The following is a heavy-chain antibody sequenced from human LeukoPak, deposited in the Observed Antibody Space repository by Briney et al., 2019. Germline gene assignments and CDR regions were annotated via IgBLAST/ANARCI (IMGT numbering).Heavy chain of an antibody. Sequence: GGSLRLSCAASGFTFSNAWMSWVRQTPGKGLEWVGDISSKTDGGTTDYAAPVKGRFTISRDGSENTLYLQMNSLKPEDTAVYYCTTRNYYDSSGYYFRFDCWGQGTLVTVSS. V-gene: IGHV3-15*01. CDR3: TTRNYYDSSGYYFRFDC. CDR1: GFTFSNAW. J-gene: IGHJ4*02. CDR2: ISSKTDGGTT. D-gene: IGHD3-22*01.